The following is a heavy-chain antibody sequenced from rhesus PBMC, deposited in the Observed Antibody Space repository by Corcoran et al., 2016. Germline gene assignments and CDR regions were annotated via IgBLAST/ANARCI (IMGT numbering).Heavy chain of an antibody. CDR3: AMGYSHTYNQFDV. J-gene: IGHJ5-1*01. D-gene: IGHD5-42*01. CDR2: FLGMDGST. CDR1: GGSISGLSD. Sequence: QVQLQESGPGLVKPSETLSLPCAVSGGSISGLSDWSLNRSSHGSVLEWIGNFLGMDGSTTYSPSLKNRVTISKDTSKNQCSLKLSSVTAADTAVYYCAMGYSHTYNQFDVWGPGVLVTVSS. V-gene: IGHV4-76*01.